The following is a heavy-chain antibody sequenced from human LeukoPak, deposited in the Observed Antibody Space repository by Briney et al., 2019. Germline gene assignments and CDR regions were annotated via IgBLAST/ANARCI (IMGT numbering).Heavy chain of an antibody. Sequence: QAGGSLRVSCTASGFTFSSYAMSWVRQAPGKGLEWVSAISGSGGSTYYADSVKGRFTISRDNSKNTLYLQMNSLRAEDTAVYYCAKRRGLELLYYYYMDVWGKGTTVTVSS. CDR1: GFTFSSYA. D-gene: IGHD1-7*01. V-gene: IGHV3-23*01. CDR3: AKRRGLELLYYYYMDV. J-gene: IGHJ6*03. CDR2: ISGSGGST.